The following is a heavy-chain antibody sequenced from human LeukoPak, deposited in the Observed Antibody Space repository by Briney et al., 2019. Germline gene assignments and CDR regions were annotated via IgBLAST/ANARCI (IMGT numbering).Heavy chain of an antibody. Sequence: ASVKVSCKASGYTFTGYYMHWVRQAPGQGLEWMGWINPNSGGTNYAQKFQGRVTMTRDTSISAAYMELSRLRSDDTAVYYCARDFGANNWNYGLECWGQGTLVTVSS. D-gene: IGHD1-7*01. CDR3: ARDFGANNWNYGLEC. V-gene: IGHV1-2*02. J-gene: IGHJ4*02. CDR2: INPNSGGT. CDR1: GYTFTGYY.